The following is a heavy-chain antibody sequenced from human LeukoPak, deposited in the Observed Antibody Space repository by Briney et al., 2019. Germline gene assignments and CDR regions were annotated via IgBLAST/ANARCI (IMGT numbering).Heavy chain of an antibody. CDR1: GDSVVNGDW. Sequence: PSETLSLTCDVSGDSVVNGDWWTWVRQPPGKGLEWIGEVSHSGYTNYNPSLESRVAISIDKSKNHFSLTLRSVSAADTAVYFCSRRSGTYTWYLDAWGRGTLVTVSS. CDR3: SRRSGTYTWYLDA. D-gene: IGHD3-10*01. CDR2: VSHSGYT. J-gene: IGHJ2*01. V-gene: IGHV4/OR15-8*02.